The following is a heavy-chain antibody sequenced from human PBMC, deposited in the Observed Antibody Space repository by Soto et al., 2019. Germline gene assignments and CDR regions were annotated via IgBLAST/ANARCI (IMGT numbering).Heavy chain of an antibody. J-gene: IGHJ6*02. CDR3: AKDRYSSSAYYYYGMDA. Sequence: DVQLVESGGGLVQPGRSLRLSCAASGFIFDDYAMHWVRQAPGKGLERVAVISGNSGSLGYADSVKGRFTISRDNAKKSLYLPMNRLRADDTALDYCAKDRYSSSAYYYYGMDAWGQGTTVTVSS. D-gene: IGHD6-6*01. CDR2: ISGNSGSL. CDR1: GFIFDDYA. V-gene: IGHV3-9*01.